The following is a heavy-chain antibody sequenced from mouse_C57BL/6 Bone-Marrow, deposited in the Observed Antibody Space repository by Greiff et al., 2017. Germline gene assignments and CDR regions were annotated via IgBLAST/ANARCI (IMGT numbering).Heavy chain of an antibody. D-gene: IGHD2-1*01. CDR1: GFNIKDDY. CDR3: TPIYYDAMDY. CDR2: IDPENGDT. J-gene: IGHJ4*01. Sequence: EVQLQQSGAELVRPGASVKLSCTASGFNIKDDYMHWVKQRPEQGLEWIGWIDPENGDTAYASKFQGKATITADTSSNTAYLQLSSLTSEDTAVYYCTPIYYDAMDYWGQGTSVTVSS. V-gene: IGHV14-4*01.